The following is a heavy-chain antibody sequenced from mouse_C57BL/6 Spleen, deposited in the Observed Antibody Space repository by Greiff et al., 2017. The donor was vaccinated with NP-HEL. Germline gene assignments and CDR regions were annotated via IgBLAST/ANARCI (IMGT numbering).Heavy chain of an antibody. Sequence: QVQLKQSGAELVMPGASVKLSCKASGYTFTSYWMHWVKQRPGQGLEWIGEIDPSDSYTNYNQKFKGKSTLTVDKSSSTAYMQLSSLTSEDSAVYYCARQRGDFDYWGQGTTLTVSS. V-gene: IGHV1-69*01. CDR1: GYTFTSYW. CDR3: ARQRGDFDY. J-gene: IGHJ2*01. CDR2: IDPSDSYT.